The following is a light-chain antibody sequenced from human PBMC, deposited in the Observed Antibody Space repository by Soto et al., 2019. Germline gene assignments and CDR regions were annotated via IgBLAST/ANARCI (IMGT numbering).Light chain of an antibody. J-gene: IGKJ4*01. CDR3: QQYGSSPPLT. CDR1: QSVSSNY. Sequence: EIVLTQSPGTLSLSPGERATLSCRASQSVSSNYLAWYQQKPGQAPRLLIYGASSRATGIPDRFSGSRSGTDFTLSISRLEPEDFALYYCQQYGSSPPLTFGGGTKVEIK. CDR2: GAS. V-gene: IGKV3-20*01.